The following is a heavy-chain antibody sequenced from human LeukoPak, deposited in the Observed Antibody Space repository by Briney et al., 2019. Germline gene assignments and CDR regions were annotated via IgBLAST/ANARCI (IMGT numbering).Heavy chain of an antibody. CDR2: INHSGST. Sequence: SETLSLTCAVYGGSFSGYSWSSIRQPPGKGLEWVGAINHSGSTNYNPSLKSRVIISVDTSKNQFSLKLSSVTAADTAVYYCARGFIKFYDSSGYYNYWGQGTLVTVSS. J-gene: IGHJ4*02. CDR3: ARGFIKFYDSSGYYNY. CDR1: GGSFSGYS. V-gene: IGHV4-34*01. D-gene: IGHD3-22*01.